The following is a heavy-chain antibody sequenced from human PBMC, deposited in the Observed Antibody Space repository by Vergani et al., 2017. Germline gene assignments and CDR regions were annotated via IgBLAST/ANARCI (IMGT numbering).Heavy chain of an antibody. Sequence: QVQLQESGPGLVKPSQTLSLICTVPGGSISSGTYYWSWIRQPAGKGLEWSGRIYTSGNTNYNPSLKSRVTISVDTSKNQFSLKLSSVTAADTAVYYCARDGVGGKYGSESFDYWGQGTLVTVSS. CDR3: ARDGVGGKYGSESFDY. V-gene: IGHV4-61*02. CDR1: GGSISSGTYY. D-gene: IGHD3-10*01. CDR2: IYTSGNT. J-gene: IGHJ4*02.